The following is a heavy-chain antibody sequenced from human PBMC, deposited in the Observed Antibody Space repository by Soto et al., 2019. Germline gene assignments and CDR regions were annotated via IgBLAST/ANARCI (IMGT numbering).Heavy chain of an antibody. CDR2: IIPILGIA. CDR1: GGTFSSYT. CDR3: AIYDSLTGYYPNWFDP. J-gene: IGHJ5*02. Sequence: SVKVSCKASGGTFSSYTISWVRQAPGQGLEWMGRIIPILGIANYAQKFQGRVTITADKSTSTAYMELSSLRSEDTAVYYCAIYDSLTGYYPNWFDPWGQGTLVTVSS. V-gene: IGHV1-69*02. D-gene: IGHD3-9*01.